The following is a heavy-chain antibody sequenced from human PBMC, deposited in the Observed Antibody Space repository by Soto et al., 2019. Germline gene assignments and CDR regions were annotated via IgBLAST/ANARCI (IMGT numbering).Heavy chain of an antibody. CDR1: GYTFTSYD. CDR3: AITRGLLWFGESWDYYYYYMDV. V-gene: IGHV1-8*01. D-gene: IGHD3-10*01. CDR2: MNPNSGNT. J-gene: IGHJ6*03. Sequence: ASVKVSCKASGYTFTSYDINWVRQATGQGLEWMGWMNPNSGNTGYAQKFQGRVTMTRNTSISTAYMELSSLRSEDTAVYYCAITRGLLWFGESWDYYYYYMDVWGKGTTVTVSS.